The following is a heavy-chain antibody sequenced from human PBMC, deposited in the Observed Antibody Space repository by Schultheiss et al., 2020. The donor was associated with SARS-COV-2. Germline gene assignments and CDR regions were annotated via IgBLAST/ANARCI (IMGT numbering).Heavy chain of an antibody. CDR1: GGSISSYY. V-gene: IGHV4-4*07. J-gene: IGHJ4*02. CDR2: IYHSGST. CDR3: ASRRLRLGELSLYGNDY. D-gene: IGHD3-16*02. Sequence: SETLSLTCTVSGGSISSYYWSWIRQPAGKGLEWIGRIYHSGSTYYNPSLKSRVTISVDTSKNQFSLKLSSVTAADTAVYYCASRRLRLGELSLYGNDYWGQGTLVTVSS.